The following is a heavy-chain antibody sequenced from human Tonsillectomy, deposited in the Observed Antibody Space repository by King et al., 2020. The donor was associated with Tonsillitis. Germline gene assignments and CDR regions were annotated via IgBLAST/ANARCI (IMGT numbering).Heavy chain of an antibody. V-gene: IGHV2-5*01. D-gene: IGHD6-6*01. CDR2: IYWNDDK. CDR1: GFSLSTSGVG. Sequence: TLKESGPTLVKPTRTLTLTCTFSGFSLSTSGVGVGWIRQPPGKALEWLTLIYWNDDKRYSPSLKSRLTVTKDTSKNQVVLTMTNMDPVDTATYYCARFIWADRSSFLDYWGQGTLVTVSS. J-gene: IGHJ4*02. CDR3: ARFIWADRSSFLDY.